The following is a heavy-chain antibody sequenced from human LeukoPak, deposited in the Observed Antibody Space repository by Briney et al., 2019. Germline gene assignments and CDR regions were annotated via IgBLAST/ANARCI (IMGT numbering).Heavy chain of an antibody. CDR2: INHSGST. V-gene: IGHV4-34*01. CDR1: GGSFSGYY. J-gene: IGHJ3*02. D-gene: IGHD5/OR15-5a*01. Sequence: SETLSLTCAVYGGSFSGYYWSWIRQPPGKGLEWIGEINHSGSTNYNPSLKSRVTISVDTSKNQFSLKLSSVTAADTAVYYCAREYDTSSTAFDIWGQGTMVTVSS. CDR3: AREYDTSSTAFDI.